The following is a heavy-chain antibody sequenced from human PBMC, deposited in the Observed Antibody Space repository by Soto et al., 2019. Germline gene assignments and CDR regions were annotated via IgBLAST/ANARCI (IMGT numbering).Heavy chain of an antibody. CDR1: GDSVSSDSAA. CDR2: TYYRSKWFY. D-gene: IGHD2-2*02. V-gene: IGHV6-1*01. CDR3: ARLRGYCNSATCYKSFDN. J-gene: IGHJ4*02. Sequence: QVQLQQSGPGLVKPSQTLSLTCLISGDSVSSDSAAWNWIRQSPSRGLEWLGRTYYRSKWFYDYAASVKSRITINPDTSENQFSLQLNSVTLEDTAVYYCARLRGYCNSATCYKSFDNWGQGTLVTVSS.